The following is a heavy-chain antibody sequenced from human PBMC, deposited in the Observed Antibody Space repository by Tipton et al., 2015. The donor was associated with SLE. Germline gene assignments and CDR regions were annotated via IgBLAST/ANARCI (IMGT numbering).Heavy chain of an antibody. CDR2: IYHSGST. D-gene: IGHD2-2*01. J-gene: IGHJ4*02. V-gene: IGHV4-38-2*01. CDR1: GYSISSGYY. Sequence: GLVKPSETLSLTCAVSGYSISSGYYWGWIRQPPGKGLEWIGSIYHSGSTYYNPSLKSRVTISVDPSKNQFSLKLSSVTAADTAVYYCASSNSGIGYQLPYYFDYWGQGTLVTVSS. CDR3: ASSNSGIGYQLPYYFDY.